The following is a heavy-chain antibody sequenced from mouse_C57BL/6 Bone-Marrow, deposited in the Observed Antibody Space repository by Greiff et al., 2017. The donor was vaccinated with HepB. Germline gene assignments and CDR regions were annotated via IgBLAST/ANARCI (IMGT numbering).Heavy chain of an antibody. V-gene: IGHV1-15*01. CDR1: GYTFTDYE. Sequence: QVQLQQSGAELVRPGASVTLSCKASGYTFTDYEMHWVKQTPVHGLEWIGAIDPETGGTAYNQKFKGKAILTADKSSSTAYMDLRSLTSEDSAVYYCTRYHYGSSYRYFDVWGTGTTVTVSS. D-gene: IGHD1-1*01. J-gene: IGHJ1*03. CDR2: IDPETGGT. CDR3: TRYHYGSSYRYFDV.